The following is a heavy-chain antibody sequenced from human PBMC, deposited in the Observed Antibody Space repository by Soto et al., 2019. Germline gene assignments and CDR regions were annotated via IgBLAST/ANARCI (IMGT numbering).Heavy chain of an antibody. D-gene: IGHD2-2*01. CDR3: ARCSLVVVPAPGFDP. J-gene: IGHJ5*02. Sequence: QVQLQESGPGLVKPSETLSLTCTVSGGSISSGGYYWSWIRQHPGKGLEWIGYIYYSGTTYYNPSLKSRVTISVDTSKNQFSLKLSSVIAADTALYYCARCSLVVVPAPGFDPWGRGTLVTVSS. CDR2: IYYSGTT. CDR1: GGSISSGGYY. V-gene: IGHV4-31*03.